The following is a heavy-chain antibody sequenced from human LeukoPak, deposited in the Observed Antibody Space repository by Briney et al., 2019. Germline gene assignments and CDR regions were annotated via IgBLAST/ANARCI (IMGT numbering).Heavy chain of an antibody. Sequence: GESLKIFCRGSGYSSTSYWIAWGRQMPGEGLVWMGIIYPGDSDTRYSPYFQGQITISVDKTVSAAYPQWSSLKASDTAMYYCASPPTRECSSISCPLSYWGQGTLVTVSS. J-gene: IGHJ4*02. V-gene: IGHV5-51*01. CDR1: GYSSTSYW. CDR2: IYPGDSDT. CDR3: ASPPTRECSSISCPLSY. D-gene: IGHD2-2*01.